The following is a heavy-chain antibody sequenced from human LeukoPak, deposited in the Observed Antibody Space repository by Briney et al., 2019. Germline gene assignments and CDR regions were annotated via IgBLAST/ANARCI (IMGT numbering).Heavy chain of an antibody. Sequence: GGSLRLSCAASGFTFSSYAMTWVRQAPGKGLEWVSAISGSAGSAYYADSVKGRFTISRDNSKNTLYLLMNNLRAEDTAVYYCAKYLTSGNYYDTSGYYADYWGQGTLATVSS. J-gene: IGHJ4*02. CDR1: GFTFSSYA. CDR3: AKYLTSGNYYDTSGYYADY. V-gene: IGHV3-23*01. D-gene: IGHD3-22*01. CDR2: ISGSAGSA.